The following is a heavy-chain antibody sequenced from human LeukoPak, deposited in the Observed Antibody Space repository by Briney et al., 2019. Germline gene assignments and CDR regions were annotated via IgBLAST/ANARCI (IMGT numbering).Heavy chain of an antibody. D-gene: IGHD5-24*01. CDR2: ISYDEKNK. V-gene: IGHV3-30*18. CDR1: GFTFSNYG. CDR3: AKDWSISAYNFPSSDY. Sequence: PGRSLRLSCAASGFTFSNYGMHWVRQAPRKGLEWVAVISYDEKNKYYTDSVKGRFTSSSDNSKNTLYLQMNSLRAEDTAVYYCAKDWSISAYNFPSSDYWGQGTLVTVSS. J-gene: IGHJ4*02.